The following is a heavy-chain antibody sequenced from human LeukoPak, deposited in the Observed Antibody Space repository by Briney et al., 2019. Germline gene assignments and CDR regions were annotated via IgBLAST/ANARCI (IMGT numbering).Heavy chain of an antibody. Sequence: ASVKVSCKASGYTFTSYYMHWVRQAPGQGLEWMGIINPSGGSTSYAQKFQGRVTMTTDTSTSTAYMELRSLRSDDTAVYYCARDAITIFGVVRPHWDYWGQGTLVTVSS. V-gene: IGHV1-46*01. CDR2: INPSGGST. CDR1: GYTFTSYY. CDR3: ARDAITIFGVVRPHWDY. J-gene: IGHJ4*02. D-gene: IGHD3-3*01.